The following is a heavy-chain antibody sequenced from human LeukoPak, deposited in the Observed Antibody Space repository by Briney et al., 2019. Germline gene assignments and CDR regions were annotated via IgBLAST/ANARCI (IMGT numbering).Heavy chain of an antibody. D-gene: IGHD3-22*01. CDR1: GFTFSSYG. V-gene: IGHV3-33*01. J-gene: IGHJ4*02. Sequence: GRSLRLSCAASGFTFSSYGMHWVRQAPGRGLEGVAIIYYDGSDKYYADSVKGRFTISRGNSKDTLYLQMNSLRAEDTAVYYCARQIAYYYDSSGYYTTDYWGQGTLVTVSS. CDR2: IYYDGSDK. CDR3: ARQIAYYYDSSGYYTTDY.